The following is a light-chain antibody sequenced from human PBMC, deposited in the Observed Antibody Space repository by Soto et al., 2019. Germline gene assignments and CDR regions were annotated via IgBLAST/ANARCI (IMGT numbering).Light chain of an antibody. CDR2: GTS. Sequence: EIVLTQSPATLSLSPGERGTLSCRASQSISSSYLAWYQQKPGQAPRLLIYGTSSRATGIPDRFSGSGSGTDFTLTISRLEPEDFAVYYCQQYGSSLFTFGGGTKVDI. V-gene: IGKV3-20*01. J-gene: IGKJ4*01. CDR1: QSISSSY. CDR3: QQYGSSLFT.